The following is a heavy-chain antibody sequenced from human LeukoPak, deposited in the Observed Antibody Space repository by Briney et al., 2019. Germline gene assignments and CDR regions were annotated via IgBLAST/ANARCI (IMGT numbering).Heavy chain of an antibody. CDR1: GFNFNSYS. V-gene: IGHV3-21*01. CDR2: ISSTSSYI. Sequence: PGGSLRLSCAASGFNFNSYSMNWVRQAPGKGLEWVSSISSTSSYIYYADSMKGRFTISRDNAKNSLYLQMNSLRAEDTAVYYCARALWSGPVYYGMDVWGQGTTVTVSS. D-gene: IGHD3-10*01. CDR3: ARALWSGPVYYGMDV. J-gene: IGHJ6*02.